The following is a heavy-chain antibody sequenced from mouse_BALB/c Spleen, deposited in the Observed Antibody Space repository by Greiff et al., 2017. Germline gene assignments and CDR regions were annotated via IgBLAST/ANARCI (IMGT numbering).Heavy chain of an antibody. Sequence: EVQVVESGGGLVQPGGSRKLSCAASGFTFSSFGMHWVRQAPEKGLEWVAYISSGSSTIYYADTVKGRFTIYRDNPKNTLFLQMTSLRSEDTAMYYCARGSTAYAMDYWGQGTSVTVSS. V-gene: IGHV5-17*02. J-gene: IGHJ4*01. CDR2: ISSGSSTI. D-gene: IGHD1-2*01. CDR3: ARGSTAYAMDY. CDR1: GFTFSSFG.